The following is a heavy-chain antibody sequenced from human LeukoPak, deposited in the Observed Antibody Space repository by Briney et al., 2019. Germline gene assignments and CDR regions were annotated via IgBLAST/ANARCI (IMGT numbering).Heavy chain of an antibody. D-gene: IGHD1-14*01. V-gene: IGHV3-11*01. J-gene: IGHJ4*02. Sequence: GGSLRLSCAASGFTFSDHYMIWLRQAPGEGLEAISYISHNGETKYYADSVKGRLSISRDNAKSSLYLQMNSLRVEDTAVYYCARDRHRYFDYRGQGTLVTVSS. CDR3: ARDRHRYFDY. CDR1: GFTFSDHY. CDR2: ISHNGETK.